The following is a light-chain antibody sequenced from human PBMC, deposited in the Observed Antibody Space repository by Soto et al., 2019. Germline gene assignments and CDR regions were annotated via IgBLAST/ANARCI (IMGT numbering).Light chain of an antibody. V-gene: IGKV3-20*01. CDR2: GAT. CDR3: QQSGSSSWT. CDR1: QSISNNF. J-gene: IGKJ1*01. Sequence: GLTQSPGTLSLSPGAAATLSCRASQSISNNFLTWYQQKPGQAPRLLIYGATSRATGIPDRFSGSGSGTDFTLTISRLEPEDFAVYYCQQSGSSSWTFGQGTKVDIK.